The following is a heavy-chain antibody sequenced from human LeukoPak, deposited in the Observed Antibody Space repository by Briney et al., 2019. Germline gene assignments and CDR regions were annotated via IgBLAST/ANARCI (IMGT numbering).Heavy chain of an antibody. CDR1: GFTFSSFH. V-gene: IGHV3-48*01. CDR3: ARDALFGDTSAYYYDY. J-gene: IGHJ4*02. Sequence: GGSLRLSCAASGFTFSSFHMNWVRQAPGKGLEWVSYISSRSDITYYADSVKGRFTISRDNAKNSLYLQMNSLRADDTAVYHCARDALFGDTSAYYYDYWGQGTLVTVSS. CDR2: ISSRSDIT. D-gene: IGHD2-21*02.